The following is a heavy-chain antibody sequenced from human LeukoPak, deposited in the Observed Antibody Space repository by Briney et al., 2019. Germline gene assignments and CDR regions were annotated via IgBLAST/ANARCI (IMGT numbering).Heavy chain of an antibody. Sequence: SVKVSCKASGGTFSSYAISWVRQAPGQGLEWMGGIIPIFGTANYAQKFQGRVTITADESTSTAYMELSSLRSEDTAVYYCAREGRVTSGWYEYWGQGTLVTVSS. CDR2: IIPIFGTA. V-gene: IGHV1-69*13. D-gene: IGHD6-19*01. CDR1: GGTFSSYA. CDR3: AREGRVTSGWYEY. J-gene: IGHJ4*02.